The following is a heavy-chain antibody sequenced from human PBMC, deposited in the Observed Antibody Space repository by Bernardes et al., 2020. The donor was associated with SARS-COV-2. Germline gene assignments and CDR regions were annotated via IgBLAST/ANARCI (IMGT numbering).Heavy chain of an antibody. V-gene: IGHV3-73*01. Sequence: GGTLRLSCAASGFTFSGSAMHWVRQASGKGLEWVGRIRSKANSYATAYAASVKGRFTISRDDSKNTAYLQMNSLKTEDTAVYYCTSSYCSGGSCYSSFDYWCQGTLVTVSS. CDR2: IRSKANSYAT. CDR1: GFTFSGSA. CDR3: TSSYCSGGSCYSSFDY. D-gene: IGHD2-15*01. J-gene: IGHJ4*02.